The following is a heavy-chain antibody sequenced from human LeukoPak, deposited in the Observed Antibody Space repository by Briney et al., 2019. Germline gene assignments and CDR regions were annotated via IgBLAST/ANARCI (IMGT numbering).Heavy chain of an antibody. CDR3: AKDFTAMVRGGDY. J-gene: IGHJ4*02. Sequence: GRSLRLSCAASGFTFDDYAMHWVRQAPGKGLELVSGISWNSGSIGYADSVKGRFTISRDNAKNSLYLQMNSLRAEDTALYYCAKDFTAMVRGGDYWGQGTLVTVSS. CDR1: GFTFDDYA. D-gene: IGHD5-18*01. CDR2: ISWNSGSI. V-gene: IGHV3-9*01.